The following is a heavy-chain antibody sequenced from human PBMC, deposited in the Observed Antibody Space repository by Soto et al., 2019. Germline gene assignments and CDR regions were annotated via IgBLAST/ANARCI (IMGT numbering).Heavy chain of an antibody. V-gene: IGHV3-48*03. CDR1: GFTFSSYE. Sequence: GGSLRLSCAASGFTFSSYEMNWVRQAPGKGLEWVSYISGSGRTIYNADSVKGRFTISRDNAKNSLYLQMNSLRVEDTAVYYCARGQAGSTQGYNWFDPWGQGTLVTVSS. CDR3: ARGQAGSTQGYNWFDP. CDR2: ISGSGRTI. J-gene: IGHJ5*02. D-gene: IGHD1-1*01.